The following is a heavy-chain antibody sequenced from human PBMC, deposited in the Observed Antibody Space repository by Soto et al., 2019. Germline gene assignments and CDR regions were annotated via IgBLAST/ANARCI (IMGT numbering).Heavy chain of an antibody. CDR3: ARYGHTSVWSYGAFAL. CDR1: GFTFSSYG. CDR2: IWYDGSNK. Sequence: QVQLVESGGGVVQPGRSLRLSCAASGFTFSSYGMHWVRQAPGKGLEWVAVIWYDGSNKYYADSVKGRFTVSRENSNNTLELQMKKLRVEDTAVYSWARYGHTSVWSYGAFALWGQGAMVTVSS. V-gene: IGHV3-33*01. J-gene: IGHJ3*01. D-gene: IGHD2-2*01.